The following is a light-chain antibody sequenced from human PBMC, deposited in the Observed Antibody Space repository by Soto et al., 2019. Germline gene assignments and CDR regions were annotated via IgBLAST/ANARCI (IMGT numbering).Light chain of an antibody. CDR3: QQYCSSPPYT. CDR1: QSVSSSY. CDR2: GAS. Sequence: EIVLTQSPGTLSLSPGERATLSCRASQSVSSSYLAWYQQKPGQAPRLLIYGASSRATSIPDRFSGSGSGTDCTLTISRLELEDFAVYYCQQYCSSPPYTFVHGTKLEIK. V-gene: IGKV3-20*01. J-gene: IGKJ2*01.